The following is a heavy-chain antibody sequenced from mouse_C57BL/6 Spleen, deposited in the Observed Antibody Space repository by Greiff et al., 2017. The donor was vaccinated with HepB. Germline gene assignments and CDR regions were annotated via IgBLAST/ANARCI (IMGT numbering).Heavy chain of an antibody. D-gene: IGHD2-1*01. CDR2: IYPGSGST. CDR1: GYTFTSYW. CDR3: ARSYYGNYDWFAY. J-gene: IGHJ3*01. Sequence: QVQLQQPGAELVKPGASVKMSCKASGYTFTSYWITWVKQRPGQGLEWIGDIYPGSGSTNYNEKFKSKATLTVDTSSSTAYMQLSSLTSEDSAVYYCARSYYGNYDWFAYWGQGTLVTVSA. V-gene: IGHV1-55*01.